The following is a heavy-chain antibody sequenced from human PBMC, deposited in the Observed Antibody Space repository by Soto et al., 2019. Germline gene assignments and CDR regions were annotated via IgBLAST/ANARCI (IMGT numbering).Heavy chain of an antibody. CDR2: IKSIADGGTK. D-gene: IGHD2-8*01. V-gene: IGHV3-15*01. CDR3: ATGRTTYGLDY. CDR1: GFTFSDAW. Sequence: EVQMVESGGGLVKPGGSLRLSCAASGFTFSDAWMTWVRQAPGKGLEWVGRIKSIADGGTKDYGAPVKGRFTISRDNSKKTLFLQMNSLKPEDTAMYYCATGRTTYGLDYWGQGTLVTVSS. J-gene: IGHJ4*02.